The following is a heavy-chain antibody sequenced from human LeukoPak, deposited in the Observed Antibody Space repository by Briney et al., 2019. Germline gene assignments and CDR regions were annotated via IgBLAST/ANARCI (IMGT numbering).Heavy chain of an antibody. Sequence: ASVKVSCKASGYTFTAYYLHWVRQAPGQGFEWMGWINPNSGGTNHAQKFKGWVTLTRDTSINTTYMELSRLASDVTAVYFCARGTPGSYLGYWGQGTLVTVSS. CDR1: GYTFTAYY. D-gene: IGHD3-16*02. J-gene: IGHJ4*02. V-gene: IGHV1-2*04. CDR2: INPNSGGT. CDR3: ARGTPGSYLGY.